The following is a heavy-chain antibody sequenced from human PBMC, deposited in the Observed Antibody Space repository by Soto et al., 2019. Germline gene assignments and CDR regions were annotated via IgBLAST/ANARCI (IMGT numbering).Heavy chain of an antibody. D-gene: IGHD3-10*01. Sequence: QVQLVESGGGLVKPGGSLRLSCAASGFTFSDYYMSWIRQAPGKGLEWVSYISSSGSTIYYADSVKGRFTISRDNAKNSLYLQRNSLRAEDTAVYYCARDRRPSITMVRGVPDYWGQGTLVTVSS. CDR3: ARDRRPSITMVRGVPDY. J-gene: IGHJ4*02. CDR1: GFTFSDYY. CDR2: ISSSGSTI. V-gene: IGHV3-11*01.